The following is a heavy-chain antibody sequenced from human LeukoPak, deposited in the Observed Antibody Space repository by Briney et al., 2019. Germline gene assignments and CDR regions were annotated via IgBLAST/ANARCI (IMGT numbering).Heavy chain of an antibody. Sequence: GESLKISCKGFGYSFTSYWIGWVRQMPGKGLEWMGIIYPGDSDTRYSPSFQGQVTIPADKSISTAYLQWGSLKASDTAMYYCARPGGWYGGAFDIWGQGTMVTVSS. J-gene: IGHJ3*02. CDR2: IYPGDSDT. CDR1: GYSFTSYW. V-gene: IGHV5-51*01. D-gene: IGHD6-19*01. CDR3: ARPGGWYGGAFDI.